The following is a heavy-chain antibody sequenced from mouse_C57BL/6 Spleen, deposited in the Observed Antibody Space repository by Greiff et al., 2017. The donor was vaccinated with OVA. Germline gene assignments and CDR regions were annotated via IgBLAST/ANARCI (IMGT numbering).Heavy chain of an antibody. V-gene: IGHV1-80*01. CDR2: IYPGDGDT. D-gene: IGHD1-1*01. CDR3: AREGYYGSSYDYDY. Sequence: VQLQQSGAELVKPGASVKISCKASGYAFSSYWMNWVKQRPGKGLEWIGQIYPGDGDTNYNGKFKGKATLTADKSSSTAYMQLSSLTSEDSAVYFGAREGYYGSSYDYDYWGQGTTLTVSS. J-gene: IGHJ2*01. CDR1: GYAFSSYW.